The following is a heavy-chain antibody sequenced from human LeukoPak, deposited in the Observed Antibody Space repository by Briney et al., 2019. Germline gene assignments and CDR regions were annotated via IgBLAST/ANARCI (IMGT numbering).Heavy chain of an antibody. Sequence: GGSLKLSCAASGFTFSGSAMHWVRQASGKGLEWVGRIRSKANSYATAYAASVKGRLTISRDDSKNTAYLQMNSLKTEDTAVYYCTRHDNYDFGSGPSMDVWGKGTTVTVSS. CDR1: GFTFSGSA. CDR3: TRHDNYDFGSGPSMDV. CDR2: IRSKANSYAT. J-gene: IGHJ6*04. V-gene: IGHV3-73*01. D-gene: IGHD3-3*01.